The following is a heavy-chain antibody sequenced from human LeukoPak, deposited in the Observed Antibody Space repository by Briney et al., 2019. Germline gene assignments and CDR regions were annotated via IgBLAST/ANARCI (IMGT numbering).Heavy chain of an antibody. Sequence: PGGSLRLSCAASAFTFSGSAVHWVRQASGTGLEWIGRSGSKANNCATTYAASLKGRFTISRDESTNMAFLQMNSLKTEDSAVYYCARSPSSNSAFDSWGQGTLVTVSS. D-gene: IGHD2-2*01. CDR1: AFTFSGSA. CDR2: SGSKANNCAT. CDR3: ARSPSSNSAFDS. V-gene: IGHV3-73*01. J-gene: IGHJ4*02.